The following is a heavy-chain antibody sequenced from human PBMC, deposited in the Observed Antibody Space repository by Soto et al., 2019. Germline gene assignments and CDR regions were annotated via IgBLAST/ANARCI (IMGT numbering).Heavy chain of an antibody. J-gene: IGHJ4*02. CDR2: IYSGGYT. CDR1: GFTVSNNY. V-gene: IGHV3-53*01. Sequence: EVQLVESGGGLIQPGGSLRLSCAVSGFTVSNNYMSWVRQAPGKGLEGVSVIYSGGYTAYGDSVKGRFTISRDNSKNNLKPQKKSPRADPPAVFYWGTRPGGGGYWGQGTLVTVSS. D-gene: IGHD3-10*01. CDR3: GTRPGGGGY.